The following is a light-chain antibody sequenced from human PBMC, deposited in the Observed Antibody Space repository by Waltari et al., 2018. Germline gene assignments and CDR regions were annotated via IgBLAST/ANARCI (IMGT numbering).Light chain of an antibody. J-gene: IGKJ4*01. CDR1: QSVLYSSNSKNY. CDR3: QQYFGLPLT. Sequence: DIVMTQSPDSLAVSLGERATINCKSSQSVLYSSNSKNYLAWYQQKPGHPPKVLIYWASTRESWVPDRFSGSGSGTDFTLTISSLQAEDVAVYYCQQYFGLPLTFGGGTKLEIK. CDR2: WAS. V-gene: IGKV4-1*01.